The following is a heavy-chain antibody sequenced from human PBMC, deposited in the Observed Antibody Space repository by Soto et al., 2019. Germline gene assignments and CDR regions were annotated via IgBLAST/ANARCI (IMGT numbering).Heavy chain of an antibody. Sequence: QVQLVQSGAEMKKPGASVKVSCKASGYTFTSYGISWVRQVPGQGLGWMGWIRPYIGNTNYAQKLQGKVTMTTDTSASTAYMELRSLRSGDTAVYYCARGAPRELDWGQGTLVTVSS. V-gene: IGHV1-18*01. CDR2: IRPYIGNT. CDR3: ARGAPRELD. D-gene: IGHD1-7*01. J-gene: IGHJ4*02. CDR1: GYTFTSYG.